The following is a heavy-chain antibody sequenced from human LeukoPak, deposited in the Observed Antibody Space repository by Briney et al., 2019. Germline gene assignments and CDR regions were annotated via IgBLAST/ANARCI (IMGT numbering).Heavy chain of an antibody. CDR3: ARDAPYSSGWYGDGFDY. CDR2: INWNGGST. D-gene: IGHD6-19*01. J-gene: IGHJ4*02. Sequence: GGSLRLSCAASGFTFDDYAMSWVRQVPGKGLEWVSGINWNGGSTGYADSVKGRFTISRDNAKNSLYLQMNSLRAEDTALYYCARDAPYSSGWYGDGFDYWGQGTLVTVSS. CDR1: GFTFDDYA. V-gene: IGHV3-20*04.